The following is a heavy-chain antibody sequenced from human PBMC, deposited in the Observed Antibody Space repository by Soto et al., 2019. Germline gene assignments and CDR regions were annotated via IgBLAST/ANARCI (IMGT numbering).Heavy chain of an antibody. CDR3: VRGGSKRLRDWFDP. J-gene: IGHJ5*02. Sequence: SETLSLTCNVSGGSISKFYWAWIRKTAGNGLEWMGRVYATGTTDYNPSLRSRVAMSVDISKKTFSLRLRSVTGADSGVYYCVRGGSKRLRDWFDPWGQGRLVTVSS. V-gene: IGHV4-4*07. CDR1: GGSISKFY. CDR2: VYATGTT. D-gene: IGHD2-15*01.